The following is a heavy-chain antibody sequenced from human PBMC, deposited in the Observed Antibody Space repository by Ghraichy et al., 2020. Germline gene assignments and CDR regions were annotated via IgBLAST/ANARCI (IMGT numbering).Heavy chain of an antibody. D-gene: IGHD5-18*01. CDR2: IYYSGST. V-gene: IGHV4-59*01. Sequence: SETLSLTCTVSGGSISSYYWSWIQQPPGKGLEWIGYIYYSGSTNYNPSLKSRVTISVDTSKNQFSLKLSSVTAADTAVYYCARASGGYSYAHWGQGTLVTVSS. CDR1: GGSISSYY. J-gene: IGHJ4*02. CDR3: ARASGGYSYAH.